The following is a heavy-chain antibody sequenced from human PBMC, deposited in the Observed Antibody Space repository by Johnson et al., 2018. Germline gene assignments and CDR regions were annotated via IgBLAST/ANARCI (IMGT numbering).Heavy chain of an antibody. CDR2: ISYDGSNK. J-gene: IGHJ6*03. D-gene: IGHD6-13*01. V-gene: IGHV3-30*18. CDR1: GFTFSSYG. Sequence: QVQLVESGGGVVQPGRSLRLSCAASGFTFSSYGMHWVRQAPGKGLEWVAVISYDGSNKYYADSVKGRFTISRDNSKNTLYLQMNSLRVEDTAVYYCAKETPSQQLGYYYCMDVGGKGTTVTVSS. CDR3: AKETPSQQLGYYYCMDV.